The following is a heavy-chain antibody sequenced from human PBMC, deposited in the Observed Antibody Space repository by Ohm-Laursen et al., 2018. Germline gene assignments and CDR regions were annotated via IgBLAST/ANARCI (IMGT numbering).Heavy chain of an antibody. J-gene: IGHJ5*02. Sequence: SVKVSCKASGYTFTGYYMHWVRQAPGQGLEWMGGISARNGDTDYAPKFQGRLTMTTDTSTTTAYMELGSLRSDDTAVYYCARRGTYCSAGTCYGNWFDPWGQGTLVTVSS. D-gene: IGHD2-15*01. V-gene: IGHV1-18*04. CDR1: GYTFTGYY. CDR3: ARRGTYCSAGTCYGNWFDP. CDR2: ISARNGDT.